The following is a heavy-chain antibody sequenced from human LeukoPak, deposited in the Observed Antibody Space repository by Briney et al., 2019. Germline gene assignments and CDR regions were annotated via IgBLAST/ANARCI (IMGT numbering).Heavy chain of an antibody. J-gene: IGHJ4*02. CDR3: AKDRLLNCRGDCYIFDY. CDR1: GLTLRSYV. V-gene: IGHV3-23*01. CDR2: ICGSGDRP. Sequence: PGGSLRLSCVAPGLTLRSYVMNWVRQTRGKGLEWVQSICGSGDRPINADSVKGRVSISRDNSKNTLYLQVNGLRTEDTAVYYCAKDRLLNCRGDCYIFDYWGQGTVVTVSS. D-gene: IGHD2-21*02.